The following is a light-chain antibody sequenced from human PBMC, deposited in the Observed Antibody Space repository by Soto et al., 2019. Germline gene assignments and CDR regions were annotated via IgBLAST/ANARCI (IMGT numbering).Light chain of an antibody. CDR3: QQYNNWPWT. J-gene: IGKJ1*01. CDR2: GAS. CDR1: QSVSSN. Sequence: EIVMTQSPATLSVSPGERATLSCRASQSVSSNLAWYQQKPGQAPRLLIYGASTRATGIPARFSGSGSGTELTLTISSLQSEDFAVYYCQQYNNWPWTFGQGTRWISN. V-gene: IGKV3-15*01.